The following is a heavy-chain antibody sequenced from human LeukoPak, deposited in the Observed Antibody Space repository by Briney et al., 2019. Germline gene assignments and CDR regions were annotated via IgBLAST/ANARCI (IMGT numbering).Heavy chain of an antibody. CDR1: GYTFSNFG. CDR2: ISTYNSNT. Sequence: ASVKVSCKTSGYTFSNFGINWVRQAPGQGLEWMGWISTYNSNTNYAQKFQGRVTMTTDTSTSTAYMELRSLRSDDTAVYYCARDINTAMVTGDAFDIWGQGTKITVSS. D-gene: IGHD5-18*01. V-gene: IGHV1-18*01. J-gene: IGHJ3*02. CDR3: ARDINTAMVTGDAFDI.